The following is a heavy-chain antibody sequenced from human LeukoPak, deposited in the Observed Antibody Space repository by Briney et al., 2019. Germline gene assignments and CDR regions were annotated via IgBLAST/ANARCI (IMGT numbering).Heavy chain of an antibody. CDR2: IYYSGST. J-gene: IGHJ4*02. Sequence: SETLSLTCTVSGGSISSSSYYWGWIRQPPGKGLEWIGSIYYSGSTYYNPSLKSRVTISVDTSKNQFSLKLSSVTAADTAVYYCARSIVPGTRKIDYWGQGTLVTVSS. D-gene: IGHD6-19*01. CDR1: GGSISSSSYY. V-gene: IGHV4-39*01. CDR3: ARSIVPGTRKIDY.